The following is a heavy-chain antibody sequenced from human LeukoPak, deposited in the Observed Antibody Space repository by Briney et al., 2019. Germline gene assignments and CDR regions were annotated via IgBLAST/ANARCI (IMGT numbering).Heavy chain of an antibody. J-gene: IGHJ4*02. V-gene: IGHV3-30-3*01. CDR1: GLTFSSHW. Sequence: GGSLRLSCAASGLTFSSHWMHWVRQAPGKGLEWVAVISYDGSNKYYADSVKGRFTISRDNSKNTLYLQMNSLRAEDTAVYYCARGKPFDYWGQGTLVTVSS. CDR2: ISYDGSNK. CDR3: ARGKPFDY.